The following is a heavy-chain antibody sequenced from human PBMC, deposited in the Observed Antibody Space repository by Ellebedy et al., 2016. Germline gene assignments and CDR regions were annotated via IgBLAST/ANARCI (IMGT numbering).Heavy chain of an antibody. CDR2: ISSSGSTI. Sequence: GGSLRLSCAASGFTFSDYYMSWIRQAPGKGLEWVSYISSSGSTIYYADSVKGRFTISRDNAKNSLYLQMNSLRAEDTAVYYCARDGWWYYDSSGPLDPWGQGTLVTVSS. V-gene: IGHV3-11*01. CDR3: ARDGWWYYDSSGPLDP. CDR1: GFTFSDYY. J-gene: IGHJ5*02. D-gene: IGHD3-22*01.